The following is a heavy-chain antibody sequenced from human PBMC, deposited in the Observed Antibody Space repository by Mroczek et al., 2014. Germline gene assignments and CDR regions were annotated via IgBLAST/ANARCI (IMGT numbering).Heavy chain of an antibody. D-gene: IGHD2-2*01. Sequence: QVQLVQSGAEVKKPGASVKVSCKASGYTFTSYDINWVRQATGQGLEWMGWMNPNSGNTGYAQKFQGRVTMTRNTSISTAYMELSSLRSEDTAVYYCARALTTPSCYQSTCISSRYYYYGMDVWGQGTTVTVSS. J-gene: IGHJ6*02. CDR2: MNPNSGNT. CDR3: ARALTTPSCYQSTCISSRYYYYGMDV. V-gene: IGHV1-8*01. CDR1: GYTFTSYD.